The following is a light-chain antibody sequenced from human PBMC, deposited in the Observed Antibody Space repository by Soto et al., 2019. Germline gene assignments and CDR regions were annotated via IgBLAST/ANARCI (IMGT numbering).Light chain of an antibody. CDR2: GAS. CDR3: QQYGSAPYT. Sequence: EIVLTQSPGTLSLSPGERATLSCRASQSVSSSYLAWYQQRPGQAPRLLIYGASNRATGIPDRFSGSGSGTDFTLTISGLEPEDFAVFYCQQYGSAPYTFGQGTKLEIK. CDR1: QSVSSSY. J-gene: IGKJ2*01. V-gene: IGKV3-20*01.